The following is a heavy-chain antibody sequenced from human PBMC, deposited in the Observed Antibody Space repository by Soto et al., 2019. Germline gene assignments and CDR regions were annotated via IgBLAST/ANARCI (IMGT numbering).Heavy chain of an antibody. D-gene: IGHD3-9*01. V-gene: IGHV3-73*01. Sequence: GGSLRLSCAASGFTFSGSAMHWVRQASGKGLEWVGRIRSKANSYATAYAASVKGRFTISRDDSKNTAYLQMNSLKTEDTAVYYCTRHEIFLVDYDILTGYPSNGMDVWGQGTTVTVSS. CDR2: IRSKANSYAT. CDR3: TRHEIFLVDYDILTGYPSNGMDV. J-gene: IGHJ6*02. CDR1: GFTFSGSA.